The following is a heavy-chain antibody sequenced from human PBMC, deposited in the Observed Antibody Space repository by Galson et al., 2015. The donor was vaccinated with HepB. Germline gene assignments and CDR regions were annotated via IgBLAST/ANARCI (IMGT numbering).Heavy chain of an antibody. CDR2: INWDGGIT. J-gene: IGHJ4*02. D-gene: IGHD3-22*01. Sequence: SLRLSCAASGFTFDDYTMHWVRQVPGKGLEWVSLINWDGGITYYAASVTGRFTISRDNSKNSLFLQMNSLRTEDTAFYYCAKDGAYYYESSAHGYFDYWGQGSLVTVSS. CDR3: AKDGAYYYESSAHGYFDY. V-gene: IGHV3-43*01. CDR1: GFTFDDYT.